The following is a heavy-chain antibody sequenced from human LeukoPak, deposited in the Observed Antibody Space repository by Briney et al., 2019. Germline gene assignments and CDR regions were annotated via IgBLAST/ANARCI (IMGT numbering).Heavy chain of an antibody. CDR3: AREWTRTGPFDY. D-gene: IGHD3/OR15-3a*01. CDR2: IWNDGSNK. V-gene: IGHV3-33*01. J-gene: IGHJ4*02. Sequence: GGSLRLSCAASGFTFRSYGLHWVRQAPGKGLEWVAVIWNDGSNKYYADSVKGRSTISRDNSKNMLYLQMSSLRAEDTAVYYCAREWTRTGPFDYWGQGTLVTVSS. CDR1: GFTFRSYG.